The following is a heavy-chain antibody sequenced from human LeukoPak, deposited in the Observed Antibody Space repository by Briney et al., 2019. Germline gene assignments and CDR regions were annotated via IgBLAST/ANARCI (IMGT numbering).Heavy chain of an antibody. Sequence: ASETLSLTCNVSGVSISTHYWSWIRQSPGKGLEWIGYIYHNGITNYNPSLKSRVTISIDTSKNESSLKLTSAIAADTAVYFCARGANYYGSGSYFEGTFDYWGQGSLVTVSS. CDR1: GVSISTHY. CDR3: ARGANYYGSGSYFEGTFDY. J-gene: IGHJ4*02. V-gene: IGHV4-59*11. CDR2: IYHNGIT. D-gene: IGHD3-10*01.